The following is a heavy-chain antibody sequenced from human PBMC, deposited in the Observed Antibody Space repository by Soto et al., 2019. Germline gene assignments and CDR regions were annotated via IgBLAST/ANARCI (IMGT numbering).Heavy chain of an antibody. D-gene: IGHD6-13*01. J-gene: IGHJ5*02. CDR2: IDPSDSYT. CDR3: XRLLYSSAGLVRNNWFDP. Sequence: GESLKISCKGSGYSFTSYWISWARQMPGKGLEWMGRIDPSDSYTNYSPSFQGHVTISADKSISTAYLQWSSLKASDTAMYYCXRLLYSSAGLVRNNWFDPWGQGTLVTVSS. CDR1: GYSFTSYW. V-gene: IGHV5-10-1*01.